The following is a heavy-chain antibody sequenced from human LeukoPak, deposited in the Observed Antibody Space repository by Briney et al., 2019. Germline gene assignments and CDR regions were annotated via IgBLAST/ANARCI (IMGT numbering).Heavy chain of an antibody. Sequence: ASVKVSCKASGYTFTGYYMHWVRQAPGQGLEWMGWINPNSGGTNYAQKFQGRVTMTRDTSISTAYMELSRLRSDDTAVYYCARDQTDTAMVTLSWFGPWGQGTLVTVSS. CDR2: INPNSGGT. CDR1: GYTFTGYY. J-gene: IGHJ5*02. CDR3: ARDQTDTAMVTLSWFGP. V-gene: IGHV1-2*02. D-gene: IGHD5-18*01.